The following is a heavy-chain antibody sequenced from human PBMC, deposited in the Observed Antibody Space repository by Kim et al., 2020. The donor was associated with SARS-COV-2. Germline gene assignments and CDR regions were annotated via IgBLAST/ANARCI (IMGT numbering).Heavy chain of an antibody. CDR2: LSGSGDTT. V-gene: IGHV3-23*01. CDR1: GFSFGNYA. J-gene: IGHJ3*01. D-gene: IGHD3-10*01. Sequence: GGSLRLSCAASGFSFGNYAMSWVRQAPGKGLEWVAALSGSGDTTYYADSVKGRFTVSRDNSKTTLYLQMNSLRADDTAVYYCAKERLSGSVSWPQGPGAFDLWGQGTMVTVSS. CDR3: AKERLSGSVSWPQGPGAFDL.